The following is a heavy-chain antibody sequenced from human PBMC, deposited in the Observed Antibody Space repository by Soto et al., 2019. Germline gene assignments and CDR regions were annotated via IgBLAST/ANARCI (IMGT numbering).Heavy chain of an antibody. CDR3: ARVTKDFWSGYYTDYYYYYMDV. CDR1: GFTVSSNY. D-gene: IGHD3-3*01. V-gene: IGHV3-53*04. CDR2: IYSGGST. Sequence: SGGSLRLSCAASGFTVSSNYMSWVRQAPGKGLEWVSVIYSGGSTYYADSVKGRFTISRHNSKNTLYLQMNSLRAEDTAVYYCARVTKDFWSGYYTDYYYYYMDVWGKGTTVTVSS. J-gene: IGHJ6*03.